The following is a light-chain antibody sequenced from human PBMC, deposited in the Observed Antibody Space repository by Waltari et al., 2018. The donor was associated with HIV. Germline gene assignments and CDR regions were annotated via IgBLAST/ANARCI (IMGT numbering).Light chain of an antibody. CDR3: TSYEGKNNLV. J-gene: IGLJ2*01. Sequence: QSALTQPHSASGSPGQSVTISCTGTSTDVPTYNYVSWYQQHPGEAPKILIYEVNKRPSGVPDRFSGSKSGNTASLTVSGLQADDEADYYCTSYEGKNNLVFGGGTKLTVL. CDR2: EVN. CDR1: STDVPTYNY. V-gene: IGLV2-8*01.